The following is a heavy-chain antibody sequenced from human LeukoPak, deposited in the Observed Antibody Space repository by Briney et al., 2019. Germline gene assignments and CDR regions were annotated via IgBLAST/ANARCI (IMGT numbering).Heavy chain of an antibody. D-gene: IGHD5-18*01. V-gene: IGHV3-66*02. Sequence: GGSLRLSCAASGFTVSRNYMSWVRQAPGKGLEWVSFIYGDGTTYYADSVKGRFTISRDNSKNTLYLQMNSLRAEDTAVYYCAKAGYSYGYDYYYYMDVWGKGTTVTISS. CDR2: IYGDGTT. CDR3: AKAGYSYGYDYYYYMDV. J-gene: IGHJ6*03. CDR1: GFTVSRNY.